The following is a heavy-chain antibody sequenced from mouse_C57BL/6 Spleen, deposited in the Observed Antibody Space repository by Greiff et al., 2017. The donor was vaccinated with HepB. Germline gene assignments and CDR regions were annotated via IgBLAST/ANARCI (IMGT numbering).Heavy chain of an antibody. Sequence: EVKLVESEGGLVQPGSSMKLSCTASGFTFSDYYMAWVRQVPEKGLEWVANINYVGSSTYYLDSLKSRFIISRDNAKTILYLQMSSLKSEDTATYYCARDRSNYWYFDVWGTGTTVTVSS. CDR2: INYVGSST. V-gene: IGHV5-16*01. D-gene: IGHD2-5*01. CDR1: GFTFSDYY. J-gene: IGHJ1*03. CDR3: ARDRSNYWYFDV.